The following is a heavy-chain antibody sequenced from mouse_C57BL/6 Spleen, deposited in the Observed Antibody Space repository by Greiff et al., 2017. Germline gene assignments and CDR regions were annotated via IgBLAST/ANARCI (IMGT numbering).Heavy chain of an antibody. D-gene: IGHD1-1*01. J-gene: IGHJ2*01. CDR3: ARRGNYGSSHFDY. CDR2: IHPNSGST. CDR1: GYTFTSYW. Sequence: QVQLQQPGAELVKPGASVKLSCKASGYTFTSYWMHWVKQRPGQGLEWIGMIHPNSGSTNYNEKFKSKATLTVDKSSSTAYMQLSSLTSEDSAVYYCARRGNYGSSHFDYWGQGTTRTVSS. V-gene: IGHV1-64*01.